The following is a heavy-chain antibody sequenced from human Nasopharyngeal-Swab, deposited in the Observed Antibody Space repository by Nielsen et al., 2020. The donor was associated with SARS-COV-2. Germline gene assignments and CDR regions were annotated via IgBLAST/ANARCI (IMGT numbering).Heavy chain of an antibody. CDR1: GYTFTNYY. D-gene: IGHD4-17*01. Sequence: ASVNVSCKASGYTFTNYYMHWVRQAPGQGLQWMGIINPSGGSTSYAQKFQGRVTMTRDTSTSTVYMELSSLRSEDTAVYYCARAATVSYAFDIWGQGTMVTVSS. V-gene: IGHV1-46*01. CDR3: ARAATVSYAFDI. CDR2: INPSGGST. J-gene: IGHJ3*02.